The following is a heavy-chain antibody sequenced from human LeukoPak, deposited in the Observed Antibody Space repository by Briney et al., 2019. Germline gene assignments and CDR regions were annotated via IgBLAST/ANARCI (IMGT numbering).Heavy chain of an antibody. CDR2: IYYRGST. V-gene: IGHV4-59*01. Sequence: SETLSLTCNVSGGSISSYYWGWIRQPPGKGLEWIGYIYYRGSTDYNPSLKSRVTISLGTSKNQFSLKLSSVTAADTAVYYCARRAGAYSHPYDYWGQGTLVTVSS. D-gene: IGHD4/OR15-4a*01. CDR1: GGSISSYY. J-gene: IGHJ4*02. CDR3: ARRAGAYSHPYDY.